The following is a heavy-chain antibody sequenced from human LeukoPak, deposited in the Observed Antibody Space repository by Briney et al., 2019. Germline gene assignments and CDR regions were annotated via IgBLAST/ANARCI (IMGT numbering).Heavy chain of an antibody. Sequence: AISWXRQAPGQGXEWMGGIIPIFGTANYAQKFQGRVTITADESTSTAYMELSSLRSEDTAVYYCARDLSGSLEGDAFDIWGQGTMVTVSS. CDR2: IIPIFGTA. CDR1: A. D-gene: IGHD1-26*01. CDR3: ARDLSGSLEGDAFDI. J-gene: IGHJ3*02. V-gene: IGHV1-69*01.